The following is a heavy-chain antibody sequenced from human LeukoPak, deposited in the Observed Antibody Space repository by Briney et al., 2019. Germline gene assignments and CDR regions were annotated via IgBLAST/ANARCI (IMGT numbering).Heavy chain of an antibody. D-gene: IGHD2-2*01. V-gene: IGHV3-33*06. J-gene: IGHJ4*02. CDR2: IWYGGSNK. CDR3: ANHLACGSTSCPPFDS. Sequence: GGSLRLSCAASGFTFSSYGMHWVRQVPGKGLEWVAVIWYGGSNKYYADSVKGRFTTSRDNSKNTLYLQMNSLRAEDTAVYYCANHLACGSTSCPPFDSWGQGTLVTVSS. CDR1: GFTFSSYG.